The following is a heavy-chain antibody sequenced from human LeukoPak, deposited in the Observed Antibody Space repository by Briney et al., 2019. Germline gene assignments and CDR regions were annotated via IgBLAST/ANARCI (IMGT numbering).Heavy chain of an antibody. D-gene: IGHD3-10*01. V-gene: IGHV3-23*01. CDR1: GFTFSSYV. CDR2: ISGSGGST. CDR3: ARTTTPHYYGSGSYALGY. Sequence: GGSLRLSCAASGFTFSSYVMSWVRQAPGKGLEWVSTISGSGGSTYYADSVKGRFTISRDNSKNTLYLQMSSLSAEDTAVYYCARTTTPHYYGSGSYALGYWGQGTLVTVPS. J-gene: IGHJ4*02.